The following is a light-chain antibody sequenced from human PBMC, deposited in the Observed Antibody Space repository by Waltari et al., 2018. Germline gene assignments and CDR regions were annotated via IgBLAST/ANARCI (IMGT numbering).Light chain of an antibody. Sequence: EIVMTQSPATLSVSPGQRATLSCRANQSVSSNLAWYQQKPGQAPRLLIYGASTRATVIPARCSGSGSGTEFTLTISSLQSEDFAVYYCQQYNNWPLYTFGQGTKLEIK. CDR3: QQYNNWPLYT. CDR1: QSVSSN. J-gene: IGKJ2*01. V-gene: IGKV3-15*01. CDR2: GAS.